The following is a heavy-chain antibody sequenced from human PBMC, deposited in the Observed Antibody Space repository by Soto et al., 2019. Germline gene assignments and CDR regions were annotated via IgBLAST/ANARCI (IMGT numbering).Heavy chain of an antibody. Sequence: GGSLRLSCAASGFTVSSNYMSWVRQAPGKGLEWVSVIYSGGSTYYADSVKGRFTISRDNSKNTLYLQMNSLRAEDTAVYYCARSPNYYDSSGLWGGDYYFDYWGQGTLVTVSS. D-gene: IGHD3-22*01. J-gene: IGHJ4*02. CDR3: ARSPNYYDSSGLWGGDYYFDY. CDR2: IYSGGST. CDR1: GFTVSSNY. V-gene: IGHV3-53*01.